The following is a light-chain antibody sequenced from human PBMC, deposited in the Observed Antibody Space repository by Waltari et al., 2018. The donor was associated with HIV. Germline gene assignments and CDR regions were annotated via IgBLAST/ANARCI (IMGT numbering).Light chain of an antibody. CDR3: QTWDTGIII. Sequence: QPVVTQSPSAAASLGASVKLTCTLSSRHSDYAIAWHQQHPQKGPRYLMRLNNDGSHYKGDGIPDRFSGSSSGAERYLIISSLQSGDEADYYCQTWDTGIIIFGGGTKLTVL. CDR2: LNNDGSH. V-gene: IGLV4-69*01. J-gene: IGLJ2*01. CDR1: SRHSDYA.